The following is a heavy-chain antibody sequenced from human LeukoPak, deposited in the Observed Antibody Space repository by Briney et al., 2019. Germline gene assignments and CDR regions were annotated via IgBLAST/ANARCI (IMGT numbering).Heavy chain of an antibody. V-gene: IGHV3-23*01. CDR1: GFTFSSYG. D-gene: IGHD1-26*01. CDR2: ISGSGGST. CDR3: AKDLASGSYYKDY. J-gene: IGHJ4*02. Sequence: AGGSLRLSCAASGFTFSSYGMHWVRQAPGKGLEWVSAISGSGGSTYYADSVKGRFTISRDNSKNTLYLQMNSLRAEDTAVYYCAKDLASGSYYKDYWGQGTLVTVSS.